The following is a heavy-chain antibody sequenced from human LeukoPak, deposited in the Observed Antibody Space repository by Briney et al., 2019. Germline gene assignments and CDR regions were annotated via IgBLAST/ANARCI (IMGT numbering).Heavy chain of an antibody. CDR3: ARGSATLWFGEFNY. Sequence: SQTLSLTCTVSGGSISSGSYYWSWIRQPAGKGLEWIGRIYTSGSTNYNPSLKSRVTISVDTSKNQFSLKLSSVTAADTAVYYCARGSATLWFGEFNYWGQGTLVTVSS. J-gene: IGHJ4*02. CDR1: GGSISSGSYY. CDR2: IYTSGST. D-gene: IGHD3-10*01. V-gene: IGHV4-61*02.